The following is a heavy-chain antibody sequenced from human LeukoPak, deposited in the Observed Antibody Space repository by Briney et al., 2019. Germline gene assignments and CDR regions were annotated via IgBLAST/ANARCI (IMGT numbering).Heavy chain of an antibody. J-gene: IGHJ4*02. CDR3: ARQAALAGPGFDY. Sequence: GESLKISCQVSGYNFATYWIGWVRQMPGKGLEWMGIISPADSDTRYSPSFQGQVTISADKSINTAYLQWSSLRASDTAIYYCARQAALAGPGFDYWGQGTLVTVSS. D-gene: IGHD1-1*01. CDR1: GYNFATYW. CDR2: ISPADSDT. V-gene: IGHV5-51*01.